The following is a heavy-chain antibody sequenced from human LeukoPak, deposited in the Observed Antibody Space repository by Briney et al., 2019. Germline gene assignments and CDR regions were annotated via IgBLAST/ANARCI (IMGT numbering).Heavy chain of an antibody. J-gene: IGHJ4*02. CDR3: RGGTDILLEPPAIPFDY. D-gene: IGHD2-8*01. CDR1: GFTFSSYA. Sequence: PGGSLRLSCAASGFTFSSYAMHWVRQAPGKGLEWVAVISYDGSNKYYADSVKGRFTISRDNSKDTLYLQMNSLRADDTAVYCVRGGTDILLEPPAIPFDYWGQGALVTVSS. V-gene: IGHV3-30-3*01. CDR2: ISYDGSNK.